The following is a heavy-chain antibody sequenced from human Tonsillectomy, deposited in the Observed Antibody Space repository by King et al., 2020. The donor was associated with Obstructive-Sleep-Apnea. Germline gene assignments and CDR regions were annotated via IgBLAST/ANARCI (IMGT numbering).Heavy chain of an antibody. D-gene: IGHD3-10*01. CDR3: ARAPYGSGIIDWFDP. V-gene: IGHV4-59*01. CDR1: GGSISSYY. J-gene: IGHJ5*02. Sequence: QVQLQESGPGLVKPSQTLSLTCTVSGGSISSYYWNWIRQPPGKGLEWIGYIYYSGSTNYNPSLKSRVTMSVDTSKNRFSLKLTSVTAADTAVYYCARAPYGSGIIDWFDPWGQGTLVTVSS. CDR2: IYYSGST.